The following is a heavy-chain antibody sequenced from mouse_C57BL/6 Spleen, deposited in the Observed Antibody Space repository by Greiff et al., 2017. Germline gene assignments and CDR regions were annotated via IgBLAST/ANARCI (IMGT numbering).Heavy chain of an antibody. CDR3: ARITGAEYYFDY. V-gene: IGHV1-64*01. Sequence: QVQLQQPGAELVKPGASVKLSCKASGYTFTSYWMHWVKQRPGQGLEWIGMIHPNSGSTNYNEKFKSKATLTVDKSSSTAYMQLSSLTSEDSAVYDCARITGAEYYFDYWGQGTTLTVSS. J-gene: IGHJ2*01. CDR1: GYTFTSYW. CDR2: IHPNSGST.